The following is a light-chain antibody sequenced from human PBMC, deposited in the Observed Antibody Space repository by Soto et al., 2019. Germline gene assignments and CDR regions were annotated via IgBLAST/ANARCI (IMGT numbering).Light chain of an antibody. V-gene: IGLV2-14*01. Sequence: QSALTQPASVSGSPGQSITISCTGTSSDIGNYDYVSWLQQHPGKAPKLLISEVSNRPSGISYRFSGSKSGTTASLTISVLHAEYEDDYYCSSYTRNASNVFVGGTKLTV. CDR2: EVS. CDR1: SSDIGNYDY. J-gene: IGLJ1*01. CDR3: SSYTRNASNV.